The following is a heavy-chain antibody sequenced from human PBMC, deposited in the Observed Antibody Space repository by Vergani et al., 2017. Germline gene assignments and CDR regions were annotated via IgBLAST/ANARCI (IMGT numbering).Heavy chain of an antibody. D-gene: IGHD3-9*01. Sequence: EVQLLESGGGLVQPGGSLRLSCAASGFTFSSYAMSWVRQAPGKGLEWVSALSGSGGSTYCAEAVKGRFTISRDYSKNTLYLQMNSLRAEDTAVYYCAFNYDILTGYYQFDYWGQGTLVTVSS. CDR3: AFNYDILTGYYQFDY. J-gene: IGHJ4*02. CDR1: GFTFSSYA. V-gene: IGHV3-23*01. CDR2: LSGSGGST.